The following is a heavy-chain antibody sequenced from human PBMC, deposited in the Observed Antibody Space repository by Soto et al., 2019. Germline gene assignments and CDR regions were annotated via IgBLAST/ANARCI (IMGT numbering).Heavy chain of an antibody. CDR2: IESDGSA. Sequence: EVQLVETGGGVVQRGGSLTLSCNASGFSVSSTYMSWVRQAPGRGLEWVAVIESDGSAHYADSVKGRFTISRDDPKNIIYLQMHTLRAEDTAVYYCAKDLGPLRLLNYYFYGLDVWGQGTSVTVSS. CDR3: AKDLGPLRLLNYYFYGLDV. V-gene: IGHV3-53*02. D-gene: IGHD2-15*01. CDR1: GFSVSSTY. J-gene: IGHJ6*02.